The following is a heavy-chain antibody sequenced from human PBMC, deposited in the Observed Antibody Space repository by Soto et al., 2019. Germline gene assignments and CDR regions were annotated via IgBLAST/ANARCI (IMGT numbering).Heavy chain of an antibody. CDR2: ISWNSGSI. V-gene: IGHV3-9*01. CDR1: GFTFDDYA. J-gene: IGHJ6*03. Sequence: DVQLVESGGGLVQPGRSLRLSCAASGFTFDDYAMHWVRQAPGKGLEWVSGISWNSGSIGYADSVKGRFTISRDNAKNSLYLQMNSLRAEDTALYYCAKDSDSADYYYYMDVWGKGTTVTVSS. CDR3: AKDSDSADYYYYMDV.